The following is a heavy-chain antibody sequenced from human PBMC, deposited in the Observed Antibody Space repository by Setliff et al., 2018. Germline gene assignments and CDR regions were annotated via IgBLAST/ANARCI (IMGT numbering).Heavy chain of an antibody. J-gene: IGHJ4*02. D-gene: IGHD2-8*02. Sequence: SETLSLTCSVSGGSISSSNYYWGWIRQPPGKGLEWIAYISYTGSTNYNPSLKSRVTISLDTSKNHFSLNLRSVTAADTAVYYCARLSPYNTGPPFDYWGQGTLVTVSS. CDR1: GGSISSSNYY. CDR3: ARLSPYNTGPPFDY. CDR2: ISYTGST. V-gene: IGHV4-61*05.